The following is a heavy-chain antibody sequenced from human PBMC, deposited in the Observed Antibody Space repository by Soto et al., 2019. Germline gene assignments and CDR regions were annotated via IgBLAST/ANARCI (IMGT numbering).Heavy chain of an antibody. V-gene: IGHV1-69*12. CDR1: GGTFSSYA. CDR2: IIPIFGTA. J-gene: IGHJ4*02. Sequence: QVQLVQSEAEVKKPGSSVKVSCKASGGTFSSYAISWVRQAPGQGLEWMAGIIPIFGTANHAQKFQGRVTITADESTSTAYMELSSLRSEDTAVYYCARDPFRRDGDYVHWGQGTQVTVSS. D-gene: IGHD4-17*01. CDR3: ARDPFRRDGDYVH.